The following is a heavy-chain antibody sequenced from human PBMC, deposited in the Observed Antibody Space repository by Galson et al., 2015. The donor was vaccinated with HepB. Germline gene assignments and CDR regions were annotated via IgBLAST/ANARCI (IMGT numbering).Heavy chain of an antibody. CDR1: GGTFSSYA. D-gene: IGHD5-18*01. V-gene: IGHV1-69*04. J-gene: IGHJ4*02. Sequence: SVKVSCKASGGTFSSYAISWVRQAPGQGLEWMGRIIPILGIANYAQKFQGRVTITADKSTSTAYIELSSLRSEDTAVYYCAREIPGSGYPFDYWGQGTLVTVSS. CDR2: IIPILGIA. CDR3: AREIPGSGYPFDY.